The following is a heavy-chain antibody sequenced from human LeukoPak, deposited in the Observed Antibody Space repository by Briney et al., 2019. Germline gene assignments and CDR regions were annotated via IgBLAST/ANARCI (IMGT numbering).Heavy chain of an antibody. J-gene: IGHJ4*02. V-gene: IGHV4-34*01. CDR2: INHSGST. Sequence: SETLSLTCAVYGGSFSGYYWSWIRQPPGKGLEWIGEINHSGSTNYNPSLKSRVTISVDTSKNQFSLKLSSVTAADTAVYYCARRRGYSYGLDYWGQGTLVTVSS. CDR1: GGSFSGYY. CDR3: ARRRGYSYGLDY. D-gene: IGHD5-18*01.